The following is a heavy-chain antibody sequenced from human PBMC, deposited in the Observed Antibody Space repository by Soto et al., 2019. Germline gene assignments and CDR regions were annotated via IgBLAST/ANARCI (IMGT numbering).Heavy chain of an antibody. CDR1: GGSISSNY. D-gene: IGHD2-15*01. CDR3: ARLSGGSSNWFDP. Sequence: SETLSLTCSVSGGSISSNYWSWIRQPPGKGLEWIGYIYYSGSTNYNPSLKSRVTISVDTSKNQFSLKLSSVTAADTAVYYCARLSGGSSNWFDPWGQGTLVTVSS. J-gene: IGHJ5*02. V-gene: IGHV4-59*01. CDR2: IYYSGST.